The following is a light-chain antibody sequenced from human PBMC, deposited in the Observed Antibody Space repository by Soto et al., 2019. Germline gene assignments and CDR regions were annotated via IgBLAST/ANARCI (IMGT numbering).Light chain of an antibody. Sequence: IQMTQSPSSFSASTGDRGTITCRASQGISSYLAWYQQKPGKAPKLLIYAASTLQSGVPSRFSGSGSGTDFTLTISCLQSEDFATYYCQQYYSYPLTFGQGTKVDI. CDR2: AAS. V-gene: IGKV1-8*01. CDR1: QGISSY. J-gene: IGKJ1*01. CDR3: QQYYSYPLT.